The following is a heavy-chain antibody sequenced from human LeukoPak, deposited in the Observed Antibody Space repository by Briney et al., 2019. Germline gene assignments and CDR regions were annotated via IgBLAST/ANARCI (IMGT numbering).Heavy chain of an antibody. D-gene: IGHD3-10*02. J-gene: IGHJ6*04. Sequence: GGSLRLSCVASGFPFSSYSMNWVRQAPGKGLEWVSWISSSSSRIFHADSVKGRFTISRDNAKNSLYLQMNSLRAEDTAVYYCAELGITMIGGVWGKGTTVTISS. V-gene: IGHV3-21*01. CDR2: ISSSSSRI. CDR3: AELGITMIGGV. CDR1: GFPFSSYS.